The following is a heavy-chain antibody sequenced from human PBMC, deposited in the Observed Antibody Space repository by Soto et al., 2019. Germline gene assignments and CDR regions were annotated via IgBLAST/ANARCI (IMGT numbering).Heavy chain of an antibody. V-gene: IGHV3-48*02. D-gene: IGHD5-12*01. CDR1: GFTFSSYS. Sequence: GGSLRLSCGASGFTFSSYSMNWVRQAPGKGLEWISYISSSSSAIFYADSVKGRFTISRDNDKNSLYLQMNNLRDEDTAVYFCAREGRYSGSDYFDYWGQGTLVTVSS. J-gene: IGHJ4*02. CDR3: AREGRYSGSDYFDY. CDR2: ISSSSSAI.